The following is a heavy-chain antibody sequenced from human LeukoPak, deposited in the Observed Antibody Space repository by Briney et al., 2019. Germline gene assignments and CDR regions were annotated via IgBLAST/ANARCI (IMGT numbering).Heavy chain of an antibody. D-gene: IGHD1-1*01. V-gene: IGHV4-59*01. Sequence: SETLSLTCTVSAGSISSYYWSWIRQPPGKGLQWIGYIYYTGSTNYNPSLKSRVTISVDTSKNQFSLKLSSVTAADTALYYCARDGLERRGIDPWGQGTLVTVSS. CDR1: AGSISSYY. J-gene: IGHJ5*02. CDR2: IYYTGST. CDR3: ARDGLERRGIDP.